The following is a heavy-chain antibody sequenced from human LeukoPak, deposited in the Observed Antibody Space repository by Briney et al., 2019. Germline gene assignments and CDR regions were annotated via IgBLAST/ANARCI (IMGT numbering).Heavy chain of an antibody. CDR3: ARALSVAGGY. D-gene: IGHD6-19*01. CDR1: GFPFSSYS. Sequence: GGPLSLSCGASGFPFSSYSVNWARGARGEGREWVSSISSSSSYIYYADSGKGRFTISRDNAKNSLYLQMNSLRAEDTAVYYCARALSVAGGYWGQGTLVTVSS. V-gene: IGHV3-21*01. J-gene: IGHJ4*02. CDR2: ISSSSSYI.